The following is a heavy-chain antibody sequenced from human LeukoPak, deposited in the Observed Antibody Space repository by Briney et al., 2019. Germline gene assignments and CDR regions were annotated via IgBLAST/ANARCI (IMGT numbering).Heavy chain of an antibody. CDR3: ARQYNWNDALDY. CDR1: GYTFTSYD. V-gene: IGHV1-8*02. CDR2: MNPNSGNT. D-gene: IGHD1-1*01. Sequence: GASVKVSCKASGYTFTSYDINWVRQATGQGLEWMGWMNPNSGNTGYAQKFQGRVTMTRDMSTSTVYMELSSLRSEDTAVYYCARQYNWNDALDYWGQGTLVTVSS. J-gene: IGHJ4*02.